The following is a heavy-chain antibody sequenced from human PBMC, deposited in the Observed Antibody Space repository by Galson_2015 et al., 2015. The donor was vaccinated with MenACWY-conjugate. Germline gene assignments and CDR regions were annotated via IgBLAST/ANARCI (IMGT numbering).Heavy chain of an antibody. V-gene: IGHV2-5*02. CDR2: TYWANTY. CDR3: AHIMITYGGVYRDDAFDF. J-gene: IGHJ3*01. CDR1: GFSLTTYGVG. Sequence: PALVKPTQPVTLTCTFSGFSLTTYGVGVGWIRQPPGKALEWLGLTYWANTYYYRPSLRSRVAITQDTSKNQVLFTMPNMDPVDTATYFCAHIMITYGGVYRDDAFDFWGQGTMVTVSS. D-gene: IGHD3-16*01.